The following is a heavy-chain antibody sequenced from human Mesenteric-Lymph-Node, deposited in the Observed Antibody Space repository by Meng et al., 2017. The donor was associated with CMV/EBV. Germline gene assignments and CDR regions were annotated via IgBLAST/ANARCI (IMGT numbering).Heavy chain of an antibody. CDR1: GGSFSGYY. V-gene: IGHV4-34*01. CDR2: INHSGST. Sequence: GSLRLSCAVYGGSFSGYYWSWIRQPPGKGLEWIGEINHSGSTNYYPSLKSRVTISVDTSKNQFSLKLSSVTAADTAVYYCASDRCHYPTVDDYFDYWGQGALVTVSS. CDR3: ASDRCHYPTVDDYFDY. J-gene: IGHJ4*02. D-gene: IGHD4-23*01.